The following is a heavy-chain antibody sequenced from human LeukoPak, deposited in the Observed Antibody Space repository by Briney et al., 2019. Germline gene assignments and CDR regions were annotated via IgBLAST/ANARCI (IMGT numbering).Heavy chain of an antibody. CDR1: GFTFSSYA. J-gene: IGHJ6*02. D-gene: IGHD3-22*01. V-gene: IGHV3-23*01. CDR2: ISGSGGST. Sequence: GGSLRLSCAASGFTFSSYAMSWVRQAPGKGLEWVSAISGSGGSTYYADSVKGRFTISRDNSKNTLYLQMNSLRAEDTAVYYCAKSYYYYDSSGFYYYYGMDVWGQGTTVTVSS. CDR3: AKSYYYYDSSGFYYYYGMDV.